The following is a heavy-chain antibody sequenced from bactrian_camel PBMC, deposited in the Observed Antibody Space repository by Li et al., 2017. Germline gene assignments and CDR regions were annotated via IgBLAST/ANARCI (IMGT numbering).Heavy chain of an antibody. J-gene: IGHJ4*01. V-gene: IGHV3S26*01. Sequence: HVQLVESGGGSVQAGGSLKLSCAGSGFRYSDTTYCMGWFRQAPGQAREGVATITSGGATTYADSVKGRFTISKDDAKAPLKLQMNNLEPEDTAVYYCAANERNPYGVTLLSWLYNYWGQGTQVTVS. CDR3: AANERNPYGVTLLSWLYNY. CDR1: GFRYSDTTYC. CDR2: ITSGGAT. D-gene: IGHD1*01.